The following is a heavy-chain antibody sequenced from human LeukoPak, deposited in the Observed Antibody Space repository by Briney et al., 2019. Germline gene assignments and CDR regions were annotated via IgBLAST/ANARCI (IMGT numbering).Heavy chain of an antibody. V-gene: IGHV2-26*01. D-gene: IGHD5-12*01. CDR1: GGSISSYYW. J-gene: IGHJ4*02. CDR2: IFSNDEK. CDR3: ARTVWGYSGYDNGAFDY. Sequence: ETLSLTCTVSGGSISSYYWSWIRQPPGKALEWLAHIFSNDEKTYSTSLKSRLTISKDTSKSQVVLTMTNLDPVDTATYYCARTVWGYSGYDNGAFDYWGQGTKVTVSS.